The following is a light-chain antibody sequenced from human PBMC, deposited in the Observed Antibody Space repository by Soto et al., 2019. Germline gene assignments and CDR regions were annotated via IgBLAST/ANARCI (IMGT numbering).Light chain of an antibody. J-gene: IGLJ2*01. Sequence: SYELTQPPSVSVSPGQTATITCSGDELGHNYACWYQQKPGQSPILVIYQDTKRPSGIPERFSGSNSGNTATLTISGTQAVDEADYYCQAWDRTTVVFGGGTKVTVL. CDR3: QAWDRTTVV. CDR1: ELGHNY. V-gene: IGLV3-1*01. CDR2: QDT.